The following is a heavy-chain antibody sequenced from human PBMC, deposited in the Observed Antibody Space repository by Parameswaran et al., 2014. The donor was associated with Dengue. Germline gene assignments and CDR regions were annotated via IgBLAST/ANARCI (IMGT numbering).Heavy chain of an antibody. J-gene: IGHJ6*02. D-gene: IGHD6-6*01. CDR3: ARWPSPYYYYGMDV. V-gene: IGHV3-11*06. Sequence: VRQAPGKGLEWVSYISSSSSYTNYADSVKGRFTISRDNAKNSLYLQMNSLRAEDTAVYYCARWPSPYYYYGMDVWGQGTTVTVSS. CDR2: ISSSSSYT.